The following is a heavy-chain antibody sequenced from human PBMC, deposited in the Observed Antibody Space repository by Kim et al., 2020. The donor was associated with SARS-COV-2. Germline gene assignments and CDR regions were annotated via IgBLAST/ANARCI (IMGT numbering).Heavy chain of an antibody. J-gene: IGHJ4*02. Sequence: TNYNPSLKSRVTISVDTSKNQFSLKLSSVTAADTAVYYCARDPGDGYFDYWGQGTLVTVSS. D-gene: IGHD1-26*01. CDR2: T. CDR3: ARDPGDGYFDY. V-gene: IGHV4-59*01.